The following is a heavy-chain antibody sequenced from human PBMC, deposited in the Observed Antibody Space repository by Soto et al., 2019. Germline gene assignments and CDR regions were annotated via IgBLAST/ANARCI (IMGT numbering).Heavy chain of an antibody. CDR3: ARGGRWYPSNRKPKISYFDY. V-gene: IGHV3-33*01. J-gene: IGHJ4*02. CDR2: IWYDGSNK. Sequence: GGSLRLSCAASGFTFSSYGMHWVRQAPGKGLEWVAVIWYDGSNKYYADSVKGRFTISRDNSKNTLYLQMNSLRAEDTAVYYCARGGRWYPSNRKPKISYFDYWGQGTLVTVSS. D-gene: IGHD2-15*01. CDR1: GFTFSSYG.